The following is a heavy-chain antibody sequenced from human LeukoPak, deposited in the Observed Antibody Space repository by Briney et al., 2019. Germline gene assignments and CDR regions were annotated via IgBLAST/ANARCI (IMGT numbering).Heavy chain of an antibody. CDR2: INPNSGGT. D-gene: IGHD4-23*01. V-gene: IGHV1-2*02. J-gene: IGHJ4*02. CDR1: GYTFTGYY. CDR3: ARGRRATVVIPDFYFDY. Sequence: ASVKVSCKASGYTFTGYYMHWVRQAPGQGLEWMGWINPNSGGTNYAQKFQDRVTMTRDTSISTAYMDLSRLRSDDTAVYYCARGRRATVVIPDFYFDYWGQGTLVTVSS.